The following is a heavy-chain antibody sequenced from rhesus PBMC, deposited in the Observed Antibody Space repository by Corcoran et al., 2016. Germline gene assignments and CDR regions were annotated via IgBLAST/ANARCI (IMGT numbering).Heavy chain of an antibody. J-gene: IGHJ4*01. CDR3: ARYRAGYGSNYDY. Sequence: QVQLQESGPGLVKPSETLSLTCTVSGGSISDSYYWSWIRQPPGKGLEWMGRIYGSGGSTNNNPSLKIRVTISRDTSKNQFSLKLSSVTAADTAVYYCARYRAGYGSNYDYWGQGVLVTVSS. D-gene: IGHD4-29*01. CDR2: IYGSGGST. V-gene: IGHV4-106*01. CDR1: GGSISDSYY.